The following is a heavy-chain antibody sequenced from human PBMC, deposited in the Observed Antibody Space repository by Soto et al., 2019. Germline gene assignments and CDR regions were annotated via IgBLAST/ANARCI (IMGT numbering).Heavy chain of an antibody. J-gene: IGHJ4*02. CDR2: ISYDGSNK. CDR1: GFTLSSYC. CDR3: AKENEQQLVRGDFDY. Sequence: GGYPRVSCAASGFTLSSYCMHWVRPAPGKGVEGGAGISYDGSNKKYADSVKGRFTISRDNSKNTLYLQMSRLRAEDTAVYYCAKENEQQLVRGDFDYWGQGTLVTVSS. D-gene: IGHD6-13*01. V-gene: IGHV3-30*18.